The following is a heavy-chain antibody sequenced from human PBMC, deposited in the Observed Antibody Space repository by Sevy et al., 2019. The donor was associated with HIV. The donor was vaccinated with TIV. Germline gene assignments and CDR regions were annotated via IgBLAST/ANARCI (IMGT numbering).Heavy chain of an antibody. CDR3: ARHCSGTSCSHAFDI. CDR2: INHSGST. CDR1: GGSFSGYY. Sequence: QSQTLSLTCAVYGGSFSGYYWSWIRQPPGKGLEWIGEINHSGSTNYNPSLKSRVTISGDTSKNQFSLKLSSVTAADTAVYYCARHCSGTSCSHAFDIWGQGTMVTVSS. V-gene: IGHV4-34*01. D-gene: IGHD2-2*01. J-gene: IGHJ3*02.